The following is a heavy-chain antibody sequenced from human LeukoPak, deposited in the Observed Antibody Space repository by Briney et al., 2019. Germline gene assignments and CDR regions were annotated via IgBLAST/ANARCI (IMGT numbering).Heavy chain of an antibody. J-gene: IGHJ4*02. Sequence: GGSLRLSCAASGFSIRTYAMHWVRQAPGKGLEWVAFIRSDGSNKYNEDSVKGRFTISRDNSRNTLDLQMSSLRAEDTAVYYCAKDPEYKRSSSGTFDLWGQGTLVTVSS. CDR2: IRSDGSNK. V-gene: IGHV3-30*02. CDR3: AKDPEYKRSSSGTFDL. D-gene: IGHD6-6*01. CDR1: GFSIRTYA.